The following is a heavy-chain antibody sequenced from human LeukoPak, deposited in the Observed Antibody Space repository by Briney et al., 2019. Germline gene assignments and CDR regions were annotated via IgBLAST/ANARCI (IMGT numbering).Heavy chain of an antibody. Sequence: ETLSLTCAVSGGSVSSSYWMHWVRQAPGKGLVWVSRVNSDGSSTNYADSVKGRFTISRDNAKNTLYLQMNSLRAEDAAVYYCARGYDGNSPFFDYWGQGTLVTVSS. CDR1: GGSVSSSYW. D-gene: IGHD4-23*01. V-gene: IGHV3-74*01. CDR2: VNSDGSST. J-gene: IGHJ4*02. CDR3: ARGYDGNSPFFDY.